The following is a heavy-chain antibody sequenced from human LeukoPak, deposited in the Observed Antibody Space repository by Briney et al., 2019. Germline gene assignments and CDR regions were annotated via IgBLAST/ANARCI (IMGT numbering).Heavy chain of an antibody. CDR2: INPSGGST. Sequence: GASVKVSCKASGYTFTSYYMHWVRQAPGQGLEWMGIINPSGGSTSYAQKFQGRVTMTRDMSTSTVYMELSSLRSEDTAVYYCARDRGMATGHSAFDIWGQGTMVTVSS. J-gene: IGHJ3*02. D-gene: IGHD5-24*01. CDR1: GYTFTSYY. CDR3: ARDRGMATGHSAFDI. V-gene: IGHV1-46*01.